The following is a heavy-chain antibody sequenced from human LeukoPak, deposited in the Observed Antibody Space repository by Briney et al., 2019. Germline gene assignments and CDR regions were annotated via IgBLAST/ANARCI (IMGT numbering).Heavy chain of an antibody. CDR3: ARAPEFSSGWLLDY. J-gene: IGHJ4*02. CDR1: GGSIRSYY. V-gene: IGHV4-4*07. D-gene: IGHD6-19*01. CDR2: IYISGST. Sequence: SETLSLTCTVSGGSIRSYYWSWIRQPAEKGLEWIGRIYISGSTNYNPSLKSRVTMSVDTSKNQFSLKLSSVTAADTAMYYSARAPEFSSGWLLDYWGQGTLVTVSS.